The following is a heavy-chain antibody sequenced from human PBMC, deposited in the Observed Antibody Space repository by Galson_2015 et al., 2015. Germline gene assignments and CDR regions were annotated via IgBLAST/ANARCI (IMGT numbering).Heavy chain of an antibody. CDR3: AKDIAGTTYYGMDV. CDR2: ISSDGSKK. D-gene: IGHD1-7*01. J-gene: IGHJ6*02. Sequence: SLRLSCAASGFGFSNYAMYWVRQAPGKGLEWVAVISSDGSKKYYADSVKGRFTISRDNSKNTLYLQMNSLRAEDTAVYYCAKDIAGTTYYGMDVWGQGTTVTVSS. V-gene: IGHV3-30*18. CDR1: GFGFSNYA.